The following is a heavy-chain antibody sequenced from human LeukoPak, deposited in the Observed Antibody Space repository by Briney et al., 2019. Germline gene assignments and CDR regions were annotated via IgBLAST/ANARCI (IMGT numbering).Heavy chain of an antibody. CDR1: GFTFSSYA. CDR3: ARDWVYYDFWSGYNWFDP. D-gene: IGHD3-3*01. V-gene: IGHV3-23*01. Sequence: GGSLRLSCAASGFTFSSYAMSWVRQAPGKGLEWVSAISGSGGSTYYADSVKGRFTISRDNAKNSLYLQMNSLRAEDTAVYYCARDWVYYDFWSGYNWFDPWGQGTLVTVSS. CDR2: ISGSGGST. J-gene: IGHJ5*02.